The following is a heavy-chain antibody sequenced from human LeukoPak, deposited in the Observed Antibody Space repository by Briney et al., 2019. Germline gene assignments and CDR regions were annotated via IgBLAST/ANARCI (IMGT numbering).Heavy chain of an antibody. J-gene: IGHJ4*02. CDR3: ARAPLEIVGIDY. CDR2: IKQDGSEK. D-gene: IGHD1-26*01. Sequence: PGGSLRLSCAASGFTFSSYWMSWVRQAPGKGLEWVANIKQDGSEKYYVDSVKSRFTISRDNARNSLYLQMDSLRVEDTAVYYCARAPLEIVGIDYWGQGTLVTVSS. V-gene: IGHV3-7*01. CDR1: GFTFSSYW.